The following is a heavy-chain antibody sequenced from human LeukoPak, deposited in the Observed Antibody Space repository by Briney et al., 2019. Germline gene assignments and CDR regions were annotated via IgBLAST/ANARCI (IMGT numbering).Heavy chain of an antibody. CDR1: GGSLRSYY. CDR3: AREGRYGDYEGY. D-gene: IGHD4-17*01. J-gene: IGHJ4*02. V-gene: IGHV4-4*07. Sequence: SETLSLTCTASGGSLRSYYWSWIRQPAGKGLEWIGRIYSSGSTNYNPSLKSRVTMSVDTSKNQFSLNLSSVTVADTAVYYCAREGRYGDYEGYWGQGTLVTVSS. CDR2: IYSSGST.